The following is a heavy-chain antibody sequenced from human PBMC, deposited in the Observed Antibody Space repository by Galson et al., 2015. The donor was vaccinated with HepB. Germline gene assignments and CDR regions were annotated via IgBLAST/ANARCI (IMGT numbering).Heavy chain of an antibody. J-gene: IGHJ6*03. CDR1: GFTFSSYG. V-gene: IGHV3-30*18. CDR2: ISYDGSNK. Sequence: SLRLSCAASGFTFSSYGMHWVRQAPGKGLEWMAVISYDGSNKYYADSVKGRFTISRDNSKNTLYLQMNSLRAEDTAVYYCAKEGYMDVWGKGTTVTVSS. CDR3: AKEGYMDV.